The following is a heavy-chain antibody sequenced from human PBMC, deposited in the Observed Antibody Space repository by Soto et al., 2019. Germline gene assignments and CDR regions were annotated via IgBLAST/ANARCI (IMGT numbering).Heavy chain of an antibody. CDR2: INHSGST. Sequence: SETLSLTCAVYGGSFSGYYWSWIRQPPGKGLEWIGEINHSGSTNYNPSLKSRVTISVDTSKNQFSLKLSSVTAADTAVYYCARFNIGPERKNYYGSGSYLGRDYYYYMDVWGKGTTVTVSS. CDR3: ARFNIGPERKNYYGSGSYLGRDYYYYMDV. D-gene: IGHD3-10*01. V-gene: IGHV4-34*01. CDR1: GGSFSGYY. J-gene: IGHJ6*03.